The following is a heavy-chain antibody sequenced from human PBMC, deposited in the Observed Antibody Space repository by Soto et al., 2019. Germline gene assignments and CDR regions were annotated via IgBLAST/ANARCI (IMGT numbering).Heavy chain of an antibody. J-gene: IGHJ6*02. D-gene: IGHD2-15*01. Sequence: QVQLVESGGGVVQPGRSLRLSCAASGFTFSNNGMHWVRQAPGKGLEWVAVIWYDGINKYYADSVKGRFIISRDNSKNTVYLQMNGLRAEDTAVYYCARDRVQMVDGLDVWGQGTTVTVSS. CDR1: GFTFSNNG. CDR2: IWYDGINK. CDR3: ARDRVQMVDGLDV. V-gene: IGHV3-33*01.